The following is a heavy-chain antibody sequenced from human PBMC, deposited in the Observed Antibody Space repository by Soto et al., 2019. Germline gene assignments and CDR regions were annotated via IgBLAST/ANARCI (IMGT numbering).Heavy chain of an antibody. CDR3: ASSQRGSYFDY. V-gene: IGHV4-39*01. J-gene: IGHJ4*02. D-gene: IGHD5-12*01. CDR2: VFYSGST. CDR1: GGSISSSSYY. Sequence: SETLSLTCTVSGGSISSSSYYWGWIRQPPGKGLEWIGNVFYSGSTYYNPSLKSRVTVSVDTSKNQFSLKLSSVTAADTAVYYCASSQRGSYFDYWGQGTLVTVSS.